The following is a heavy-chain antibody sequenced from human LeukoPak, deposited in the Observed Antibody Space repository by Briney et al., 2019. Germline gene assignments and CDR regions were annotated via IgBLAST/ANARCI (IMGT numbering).Heavy chain of an antibody. CDR3: ARMYSSNRYDY. Sequence: ASVKVSCKASGYNIIDHALHWVRQAPGQGLEWMGWIKFEDGGTSYGRKFRGRVTMTRDTSISTVYMELSRLKSDDTAVFYCARMYSSNRYDYWGQGTLVTVSS. CDR2: IKFEDGGT. CDR1: GYNIIDHA. J-gene: IGHJ4*02. V-gene: IGHV1-2*02. D-gene: IGHD2-2*01.